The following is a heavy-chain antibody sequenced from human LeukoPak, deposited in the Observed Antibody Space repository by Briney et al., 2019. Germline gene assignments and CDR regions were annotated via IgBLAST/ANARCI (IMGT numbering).Heavy chain of an antibody. CDR3: TTRRQDGW. CDR2: IKSKIDGGTI. Sequence: PGGSLRPSCVASGFTFSDAWMSWVRQAPRKGLEWVGRIKSKIDGGTIDYAAPVKGRFTISVHESIHTLSLQRNSLKPEDTAVYYCTTRRQDGWWGQGTLVSVPS. J-gene: IGHJ4*02. D-gene: IGHD2-15*01. CDR1: GFTFSDAW. V-gene: IGHV3-15*01.